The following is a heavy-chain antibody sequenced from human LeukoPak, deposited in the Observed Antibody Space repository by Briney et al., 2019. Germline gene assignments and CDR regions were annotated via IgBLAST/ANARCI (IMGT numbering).Heavy chain of an antibody. CDR3: ARGVDTAIPSDY. J-gene: IGHJ4*02. D-gene: IGHD5-18*01. V-gene: IGHV1-8*01. CDR2: MNPNSGST. Sequence: ASVKVSCKASGYTFTSYDINWVRQATGQGLEWMGWMNPNSGSTGYAQKFQGRVTMTRSTSISTAYMELSSLRSEDTAVYYCARGVDTAIPSDYWGQGTLVTVSS. CDR1: GYTFTSYD.